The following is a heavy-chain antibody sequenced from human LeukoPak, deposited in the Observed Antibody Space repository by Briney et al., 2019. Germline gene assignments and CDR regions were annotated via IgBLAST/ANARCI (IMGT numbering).Heavy chain of an antibody. CDR3: TRVYYDYVWGSYRYNKFCYFDY. CDR1: GFTFGDYA. Sequence: QPGRSLRLSCTASGFTFGDYAMSWVRQAPGKGLEWVGFIRSKAYGVTTEYAASVKGRFTISGDDSKSIAYLQMNSLKTEDTAVYYCTRVYYDYVWGSYRYNKFCYFDYWGQGTLVTVSS. D-gene: IGHD3-16*02. CDR2: IRSKAYGVTT. J-gene: IGHJ4*02. V-gene: IGHV3-49*04.